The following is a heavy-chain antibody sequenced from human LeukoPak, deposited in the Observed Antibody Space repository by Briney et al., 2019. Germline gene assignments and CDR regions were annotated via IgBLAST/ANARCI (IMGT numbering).Heavy chain of an antibody. CDR3: ARESYRGGYYFVY. CDR2: ISSSGSTI. D-gene: IGHD3-22*01. Sequence: GGCLRLSCAASGFTFSSYEMKWVRQALGKGRGWVSYISSSGSTIYYEDSVKGRFTISKDNAKNSLYLQMNSLRAENTAVYYCARESYRGGYYFVYWGQGTLVTVSS. J-gene: IGHJ4*02. V-gene: IGHV3-48*03. CDR1: GFTFSSYE.